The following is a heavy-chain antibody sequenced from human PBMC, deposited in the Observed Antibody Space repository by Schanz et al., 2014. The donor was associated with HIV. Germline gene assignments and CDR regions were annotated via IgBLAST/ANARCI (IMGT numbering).Heavy chain of an antibody. CDR1: GFSFSSFS. J-gene: IGHJ4*02. CDR3: ARDLHDYGDARTDY. Sequence: EVHLVESGGGLVEPGGSLRLSCEASGFSFSSFSMNWVRQAPGKGLEWVSSIGSGGGYKYNADSVNGRFTISRDNAKNSLHLQMSRLGAEDTAVYYCARDLHDYGDARTDYWGQGILVTVSS. V-gene: IGHV3-21*06. D-gene: IGHD4-17*01. CDR2: IGSGGGYK.